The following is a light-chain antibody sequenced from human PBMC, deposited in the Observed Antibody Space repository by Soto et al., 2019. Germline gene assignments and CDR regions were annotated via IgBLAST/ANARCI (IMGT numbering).Light chain of an antibody. CDR1: KDISSS. CDR2: SAS. Sequence: RVTQSPSSVSSSVGDRVTITCQTSKDISSSVAWYQQKPGKAPNLLIFSASALHRGVAPRFSGSGSGTTFTLTVRSLQTEVFADYCCQQADSFPWTFGQGTRVEIK. CDR3: QQADSFPWT. V-gene: IGKV1-12*01. J-gene: IGKJ1*01.